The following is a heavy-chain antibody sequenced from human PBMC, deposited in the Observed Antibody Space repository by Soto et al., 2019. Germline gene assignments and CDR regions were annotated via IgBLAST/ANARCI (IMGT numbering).Heavy chain of an antibody. CDR3: AKDLYSYAYAYFDY. D-gene: IGHD5-18*01. J-gene: IGHJ4*02. V-gene: IGHV3-23*01. Sequence: GGSLRLSCAASGFTFSSYAMSWVRQAPGKGLEWVSAISGSGGSTYYADSVKGRFTISSDKSKNTLYLQMNSLRAEDTAVYYCAKDLYSYAYAYFDYWGQGTLVTVSS. CDR2: ISGSGGST. CDR1: GFTFSSYA.